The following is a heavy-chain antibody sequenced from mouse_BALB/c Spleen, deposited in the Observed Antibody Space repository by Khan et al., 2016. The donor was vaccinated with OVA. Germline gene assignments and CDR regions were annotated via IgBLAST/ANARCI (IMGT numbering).Heavy chain of an antibody. CDR2: INTETGEP. CDR1: GYTFTDYS. Sequence: QIQLVQSGPELKKPGETVKIFCKASGYTFTDYSMHWVKQAPGKGLKWMGWINTETGEPTYADDFKGRFAFSLETSASTAYLQINNLKNDDTATYFCAGDYYGSRGDAMDYWGQGTSVTVSS. D-gene: IGHD1-1*01. V-gene: IGHV9-2-1*01. J-gene: IGHJ4*01. CDR3: AGDYYGSRGDAMDY.